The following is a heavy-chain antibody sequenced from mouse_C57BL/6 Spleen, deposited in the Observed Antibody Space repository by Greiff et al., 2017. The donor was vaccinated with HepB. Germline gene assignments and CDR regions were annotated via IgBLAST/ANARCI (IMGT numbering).Heavy chain of an antibody. Sequence: EVQLQQSGPELVKPGASVKISCKASGYSFTGYYMNWVKQSPEKSLEWIGEINPSTGGTTYNQKFKAKATLTVDKSSSTAYMQLKSLTSEDSAVYYCARTVVWNFDFWGQGTPLTVSS. D-gene: IGHD1-1*01. V-gene: IGHV1-42*01. CDR1: GYSFTGYY. CDR3: ARTVVWNFDF. J-gene: IGHJ2*01. CDR2: INPSTGGT.